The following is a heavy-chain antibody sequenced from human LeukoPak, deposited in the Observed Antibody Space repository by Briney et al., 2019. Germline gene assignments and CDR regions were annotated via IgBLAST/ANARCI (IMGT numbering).Heavy chain of an antibody. CDR2: IYTSGST. J-gene: IGHJ4*02. CDR1: GGSIISYY. V-gene: IGHV4-4*07. Sequence: PSETLSLTCTVSGGSIISYYWSWIRQPAGKGLEWIGRIYTSGSTYYNPSLKSRVTISVDTSKNQFSLKLSSVTAADTAVYYCARVPTVTFFDYWGQGTLVTVSS. CDR3: ARVPTVTFFDY. D-gene: IGHD4-17*01.